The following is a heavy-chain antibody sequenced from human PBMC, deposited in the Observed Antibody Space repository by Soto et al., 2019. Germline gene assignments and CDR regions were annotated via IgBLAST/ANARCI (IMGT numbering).Heavy chain of an antibody. D-gene: IGHD6-19*01. J-gene: IGHJ3*02. CDR2: ISGSGGST. Sequence: GGSLRLSCAASGFTFSTYAMSWVRQAPGKGLEWVSAISGSGGSTYYADSVKGRFTISRDNSKHTLYLQMNSLRAEDTAVYYCAKEEGPTVAGNAFDIWGQGTMVTVSS. CDR3: AKEEGPTVAGNAFDI. V-gene: IGHV3-23*01. CDR1: GFTFSTYA.